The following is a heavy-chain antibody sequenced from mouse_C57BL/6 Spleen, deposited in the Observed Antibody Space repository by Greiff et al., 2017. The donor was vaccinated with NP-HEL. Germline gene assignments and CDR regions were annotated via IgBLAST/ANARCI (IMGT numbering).Heavy chain of an antibody. D-gene: IGHD1-1*01. J-gene: IGHJ1*03. V-gene: IGHV5-17*01. CDR2: ISSGSSTI. CDR3: ARGVVAHWYFDV. Sequence: EVQGVESGGGLVKPGGSLKLSCAASGFTFSDYGMHWVRQAPEKGLEWVAYISSGSSTIYYADTVKGRFTISRDNAKNTLFLQMTSLRSEDTAMYYCARGVVAHWYFDVWGTGTTVTVSS. CDR1: GFTFSDYG.